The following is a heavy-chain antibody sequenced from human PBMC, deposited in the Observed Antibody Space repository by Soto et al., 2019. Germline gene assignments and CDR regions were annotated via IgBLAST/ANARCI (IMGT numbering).Heavy chain of an antibody. CDR2: ISGYNGYT. CDR3: ARVPLPIFSGGTCQPWWSDP. D-gene: IGHD2-15*01. Sequence: ASVKVSCKASGYTFNAYGISWVRQAPGQGLEWLGWISGYNGYTTYAQKFQGRVTMTTDTSTGTAYVELKSLRSDDTAVFYCARVPLPIFSGGTCQPWWSDPWGQGTLVTVSS. J-gene: IGHJ5*01. V-gene: IGHV1-18*01. CDR1: GYTFNAYG.